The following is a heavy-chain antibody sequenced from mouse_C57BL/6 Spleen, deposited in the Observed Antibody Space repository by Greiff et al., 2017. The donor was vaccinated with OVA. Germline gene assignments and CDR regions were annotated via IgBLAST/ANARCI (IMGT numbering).Heavy chain of an antibody. CDR1: GFSLSTSGMG. CDR2: IYCDDDK. CDR3: ARRTGGNYGFAY. D-gene: IGHD2-1*01. Sequence: QVTLKESGPGILQPSQTLSLSCSSSGFSLSTSGMGVSWIRPPSGKGLVWLVHIYCDDDKHYNASLKSRLTISKDTSKNQIFLKITSVDTADTATYYCARRTGGNYGFAYWGQGTLVTVSA. J-gene: IGHJ3*01. V-gene: IGHV8-12*01.